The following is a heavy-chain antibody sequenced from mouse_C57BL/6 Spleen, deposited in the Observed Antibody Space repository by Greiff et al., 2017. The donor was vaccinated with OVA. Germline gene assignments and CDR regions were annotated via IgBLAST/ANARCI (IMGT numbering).Heavy chain of an antibody. CDR1: GYTFTDYE. D-gene: IGHD1-1*01. CDR2: IDPETGGT. V-gene: IGHV1-15*01. J-gene: IGHJ1*03. CDR3: TRIGVVAPYWYFDV. Sequence: QVQLQQSGAELVRPGASVTLSCEASGYTFTDYEMHWVKQTPVHGLEWIGAIDPETGGTAYNQKFKGKAILTADKSSSTAYMELRSLTSEDSAVYYCTRIGVVAPYWYFDVWGTGTTVTVSS.